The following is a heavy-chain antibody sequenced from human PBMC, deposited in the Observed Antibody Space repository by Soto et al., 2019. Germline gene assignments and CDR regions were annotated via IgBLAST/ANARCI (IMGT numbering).Heavy chain of an antibody. Sequence: KAAEPLSLTRTFSGYSISSGYYWGWIRQPPGKGLEWIGSIFHSGTTYYNPSLKSRVTMSVDTSKNQFSLELSSVTAADTAVYYCATPPFYYADSGRMPVWLQGTTVTVSS. CDR1: GYSISSGYY. CDR2: IFHSGTT. CDR3: ATPPFYYADSGRMPV. J-gene: IGHJ6*01. D-gene: IGHD3-22*01. V-gene: IGHV4-38-2*02.